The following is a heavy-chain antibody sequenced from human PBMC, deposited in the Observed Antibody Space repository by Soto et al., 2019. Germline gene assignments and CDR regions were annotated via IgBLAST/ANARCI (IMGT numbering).Heavy chain of an antibody. Sequence: GGSLRLSCAASGFTFSTYAMSWVRQAPGKGLEWVSGITSYGDTTYYADSVKGRFSISRDNSKNTLYLQMNGLRVEDTAVYYCANAPTTVAGTNYYFDYWGQGTLVAVSS. CDR3: ANAPTTVAGTNYYFDY. D-gene: IGHD6-19*01. CDR2: ITSYGDTT. CDR1: GFTFSTYA. J-gene: IGHJ4*02. V-gene: IGHV3-23*01.